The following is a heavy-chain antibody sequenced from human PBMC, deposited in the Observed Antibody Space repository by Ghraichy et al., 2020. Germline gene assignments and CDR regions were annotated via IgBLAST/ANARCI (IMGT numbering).Heavy chain of an antibody. CDR1: GFTFSSYW. D-gene: IGHD1-26*01. CDR2: IKEDGSEK. V-gene: IGHV3-7*01. J-gene: IGHJ4*02. Sequence: SCAASGFTFSSYWMSWVRQAPGKGLEWVANIKEDGSEKYYVDSVKGRFTISRDNAKNSLYLQMNSLRAEDTAEYYCARGSGSYADWGQGTLVTVSS. CDR3: ARGSGSYAD.